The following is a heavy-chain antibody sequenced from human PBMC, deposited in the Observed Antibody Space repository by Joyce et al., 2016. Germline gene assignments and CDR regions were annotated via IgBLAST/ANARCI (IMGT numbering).Heavy chain of an antibody. CDR2: IYYRATT. D-gene: IGHD3-16*01. CDR1: GGPSSSSSYY. V-gene: IGHV4-39*01. CDR3: ARLRLGGEGLPYFDY. Sequence: QLQLQESGPGLVKPSETLSLTCTVSGGPSSSSSYYLCWIRQPPGKGLEWIGNIYYRATTYYNPCLKCLFTVSADMSTNQFSLKLSSVSAADSAVYYCARLRLGGEGLPYFDYWGQGTLVTVSS. J-gene: IGHJ4*02.